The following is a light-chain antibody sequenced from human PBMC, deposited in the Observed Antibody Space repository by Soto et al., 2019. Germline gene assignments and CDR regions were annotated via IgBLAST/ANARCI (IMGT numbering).Light chain of an antibody. CDR3: QQYNSYWT. CDR1: QSISSW. CDR2: DAS. J-gene: IGKJ1*01. V-gene: IGKV1-5*01. Sequence: DIQMTQSRSALSASVGDRVTINCRASQSISSWLAWYQQKPGKAPKLLIYDASSLESGVPSRFSGGGSGTEFTLTISSLQPDDFATYYCQQYNSYWTFGQGSKVDIK.